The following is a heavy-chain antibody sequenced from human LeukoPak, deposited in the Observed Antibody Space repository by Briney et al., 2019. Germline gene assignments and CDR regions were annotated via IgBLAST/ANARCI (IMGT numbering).Heavy chain of an antibody. CDR1: GGSFSGYY. D-gene: IGHD3-16*02. CDR2: INHSGST. J-gene: IGHJ4*02. CDR3: ARERDDYVWGSYRSPLDY. Sequence: SETLSLTCAVYGGSFSGYYWSWIRQPPGKGLEWIGEINHSGSTNYNPSLKSRVTISVDTSKNQFSLKLSSVTAADTAVYYCARERDDYVWGSYRSPLDYWGQGTLVTVSS. V-gene: IGHV4-34*01.